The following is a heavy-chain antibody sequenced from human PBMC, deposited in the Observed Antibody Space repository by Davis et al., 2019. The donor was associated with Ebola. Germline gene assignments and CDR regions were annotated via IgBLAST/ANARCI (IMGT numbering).Heavy chain of an antibody. CDR2: INPSGGST. V-gene: IGHV1-46*01. D-gene: IGHD1-26*01. J-gene: IGHJ3*02. CDR1: GYTFTSYY. CDR3: ARALDLVGATEAKSSTFDDAFDI. Sequence: ASVKVSCKASGYTFTSYYMHWVRQAPGQGLEWMGIINPSGGSTSYAQKFQGRVTMTRDTSTSTVYMELSSLRSEDTAVYYCARALDLVGATEAKSSTFDDAFDIWGQGTMVTVSS.